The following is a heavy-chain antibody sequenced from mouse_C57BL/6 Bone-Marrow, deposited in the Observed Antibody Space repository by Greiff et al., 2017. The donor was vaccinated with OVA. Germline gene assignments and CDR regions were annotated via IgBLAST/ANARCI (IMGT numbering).Heavy chain of an antibody. CDR2: IHPNSGST. CDR3: ARQGYVYYDYDDSLFDY. Sequence: QVQLQQPGAELVKPGASVKLSCKASGYTFTSYWMHWVKQRPGQGLEWIGMIHPNSGSTNYNEKFKSKATLTVDKSSSTAYMQLSSLTSEDSAVYYCARQGYVYYDYDDSLFDYWGQGTTLTVSS. J-gene: IGHJ2*01. V-gene: IGHV1-64*01. D-gene: IGHD2-4*01. CDR1: GYTFTSYW.